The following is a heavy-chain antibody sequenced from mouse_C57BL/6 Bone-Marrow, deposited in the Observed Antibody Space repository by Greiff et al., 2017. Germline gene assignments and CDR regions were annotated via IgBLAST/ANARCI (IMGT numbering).Heavy chain of an antibody. CDR1: GFTFSDYG. CDR3: ARGKYDYDVYYSAKDY. V-gene: IGHV5-17*01. J-gene: IGHJ4*01. D-gene: IGHD2-4*01. Sequence: EVHLVESGGGLLKPGGSLKLSCAASGFTFSDYGMHWVRQAPEKGLEWVAYISSGSSTIYYADTVKGRFTISRDNAKNTLFLQMTSLGAKDTAVYYCARGKYDYDVYYSAKDYWGQGTTVTVSS. CDR2: ISSGSSTI.